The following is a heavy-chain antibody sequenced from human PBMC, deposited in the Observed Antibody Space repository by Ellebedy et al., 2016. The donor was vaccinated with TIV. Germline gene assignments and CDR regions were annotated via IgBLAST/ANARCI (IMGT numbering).Heavy chain of an antibody. D-gene: IGHD2-8*01. Sequence: GESLKISCAASGFTFSNAWMSWVRQAPGKGLEWVSAISGSGGSTYYADSVKGRFTISRDNSKNTLYLQMNSLRAEDTAVYYCAKAPTNGVCYPFDYWGQGTLVTVSS. V-gene: IGHV3-23*01. CDR3: AKAPTNGVCYPFDY. CDR2: ISGSGGST. CDR1: GFTFSNAW. J-gene: IGHJ4*02.